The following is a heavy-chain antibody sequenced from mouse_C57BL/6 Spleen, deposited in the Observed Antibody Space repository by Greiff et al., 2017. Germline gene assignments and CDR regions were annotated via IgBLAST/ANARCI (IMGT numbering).Heavy chain of an antibody. J-gene: IGHJ4*01. CDR3: ARKSNYLYYAMDY. D-gene: IGHD2-5*01. CDR2: INPNNGGT. Sequence: VQLQQSGPELVKPGASVKIPCKASGYTFTDYNMDWVKQSHGKSLEWIGDINPNNGGTIYNQKFKGKATLTVDKSSSTAYMELRSLTSEDTAVYYCARKSNYLYYAMDYWGQGTSVTVSS. CDR1: GYTFTDYN. V-gene: IGHV1-18*01.